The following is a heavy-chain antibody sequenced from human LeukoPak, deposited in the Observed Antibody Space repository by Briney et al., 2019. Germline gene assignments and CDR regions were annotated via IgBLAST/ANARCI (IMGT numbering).Heavy chain of an antibody. D-gene: IGHD3-10*01. CDR2: FNHNWGA. Sequence: SETLSLTCAVYSGSFSGYYWTWFRQPPGKGLEWIGEFNHNWGAKYNPSLKSRVTISVDTSKNHLSLSLNSVTTADTAVYYCAVSLWFGIYPDYWGQGSLVTVSS. CDR1: SGSFSGYY. CDR3: AVSLWFGIYPDY. J-gene: IGHJ4*02. V-gene: IGHV4-34*01.